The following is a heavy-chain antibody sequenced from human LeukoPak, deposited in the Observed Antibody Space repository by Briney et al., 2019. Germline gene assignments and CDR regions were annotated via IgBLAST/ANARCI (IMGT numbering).Heavy chain of an antibody. CDR1: GGSFSGYY. V-gene: IGHV4-34*01. D-gene: IGHD6-19*01. CDR3: ARSRGVAGPETYYYYYYYMDD. Sequence: PSETLSLTCAVSGGSFSGYYWSWVRQPPGKGLEWIGAINHSGSTKYNPSLKSRVTISVDTSKDQFSMKLRSVTASDSAVYSCARSRGVAGPETYYYYYYYMDDWGKGTTVTVSS. J-gene: IGHJ6*03. CDR2: INHSGST.